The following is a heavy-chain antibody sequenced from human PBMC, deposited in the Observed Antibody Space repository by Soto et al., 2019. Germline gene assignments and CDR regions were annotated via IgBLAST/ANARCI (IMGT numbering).Heavy chain of an antibody. J-gene: IGHJ4*02. CDR1: GLAFNNYA. CDR2: ISGSGAGT. D-gene: IGHD2-21*02. V-gene: IGHV3-23*01. Sequence: PGGSLRLSCAGSGLAFNNYAVTWIRQAPGKGLEWVSGISGSGAGTYYADSVRGRFTISRDNSKNVVYLQMNSLRAEDTAIYHCAKDPNGDYVGAFDDWGQGTLVTVSS. CDR3: AKDPNGDYVGAFDD.